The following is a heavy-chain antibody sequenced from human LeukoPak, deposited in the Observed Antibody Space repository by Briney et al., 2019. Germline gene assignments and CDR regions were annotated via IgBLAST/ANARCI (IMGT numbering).Heavy chain of an antibody. V-gene: IGHV1-69*13. D-gene: IGHD6-13*01. CDR3: ARDQAAAGTSWFDP. J-gene: IGHJ5*02. CDR2: IIPIFGTA. Sequence: GASVKVSCKASGGTFSSYAISWVRQAPGQGLESMGGIIPIFGTANYAQKFQGRVTITADESTSTAYMELSSLRSEDTAVYYCARDQAAAGTSWFDPWGQGTLVTVSS. CDR1: GGTFSSYA.